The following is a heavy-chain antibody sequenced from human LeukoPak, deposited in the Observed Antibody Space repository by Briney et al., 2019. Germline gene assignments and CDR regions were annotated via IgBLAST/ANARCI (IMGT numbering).Heavy chain of an antibody. CDR1: GFIVSSNY. CDR2: IYSGGHT. CDR3: AVATIYYFDY. Sequence: GGSLRLSCAASGFIVSSNYMSWVRQAPGKGLECVSVIYSGGHTYYADSVKGRFTISRDNSKNTLYLQMNSLRVEDTAVYYCAVATIYYFDYWGQGTLGTVSS. V-gene: IGHV3-66*01. J-gene: IGHJ4*02. D-gene: IGHD5-12*01.